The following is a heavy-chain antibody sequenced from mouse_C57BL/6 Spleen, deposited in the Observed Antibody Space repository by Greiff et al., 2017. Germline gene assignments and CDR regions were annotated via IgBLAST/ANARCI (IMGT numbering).Heavy chain of an antibody. D-gene: IGHD1-1*01. Sequence: ESGPGLVKPSQSLSLTCSVTGYSITSGYYWNWIRQFPGNILAWMGYISYDGSNNYNPSLKNRISLTRDTSKNPFFLKLNTVTTEDTATYYGAREGTIYDYGSSLCADWGQGTLVTVAA. CDR3: AREGTIYDYGSSLCAD. J-gene: IGHJ3*01. V-gene: IGHV3-6*01. CDR1: GYSITSGYY. CDR2: ISYDGSN.